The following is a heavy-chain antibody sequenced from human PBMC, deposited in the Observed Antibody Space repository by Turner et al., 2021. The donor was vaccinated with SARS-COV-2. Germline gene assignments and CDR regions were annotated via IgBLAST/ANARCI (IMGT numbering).Heavy chain of an antibody. CDR1: GGSFSGYY. V-gene: IGHV4-34*01. CDR2: INHSGST. D-gene: IGHD6-13*01. CDR3: ARGGAAAAGHFDC. J-gene: IGHJ4*02. Sequence: QVQLQQWFAGLLKPSETLSLTCAVYGGSFSGYYWFWIRQPPGKGLEWIGEINHSGSTNYNPSLKSRVTISEDTSKNQFSLKLSSVTGADTAGYYCARGGAAAAGHFDCWGQGTLVTVSS.